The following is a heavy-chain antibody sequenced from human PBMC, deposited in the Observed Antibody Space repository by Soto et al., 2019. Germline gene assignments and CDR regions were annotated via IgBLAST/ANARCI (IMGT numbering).Heavy chain of an antibody. CDR3: VRVPIGHSDDSGYSDS. Sequence: GESLKISCKGSGYSFTSYWIGWVRQMPGKGLECMGRIAPADSYTNYSPSFHGHVTMSVDRSTSTAYLQWGSLKASDTAIYYCVRVPIGHSDDSGYSDSWGQGTQVTVSS. CDR1: GYSFTSYW. V-gene: IGHV5-10-1*01. J-gene: IGHJ5*01. D-gene: IGHD3-22*01. CDR2: IAPADSYT.